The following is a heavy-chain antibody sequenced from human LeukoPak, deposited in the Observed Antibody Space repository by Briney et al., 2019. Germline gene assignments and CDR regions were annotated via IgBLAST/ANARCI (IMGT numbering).Heavy chain of an antibody. J-gene: IGHJ4*02. CDR1: GYTFTNYY. V-gene: IGHV1-46*01. D-gene: IGHD3-10*01. CDR2: INPSDSTT. CDR3: ARVRPRGVTFDY. Sequence: ASVKVSCKASGYTFTNYYIHWVRQAPGQGLEWVGIINPSDSTTSYARKFQGRVTMTRDTSTSTLYMELKSLKSEDTAVYHCARVRPRGVTFDYWGQGTLVTVSS.